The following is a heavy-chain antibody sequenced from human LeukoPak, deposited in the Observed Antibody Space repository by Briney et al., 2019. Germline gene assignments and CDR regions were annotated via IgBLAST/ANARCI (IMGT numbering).Heavy chain of an antibody. CDR2: IYYSGST. Sequence: PSETLSLTCTVSGGSISSSSYYWGWIRQTPGKGLEWIGSIYYSGSTYYNPSLKSRVTISIDTSKNQFSLKLSVTAADTAVYYCAREDYGDAGWFDPWGQGTLVTVSS. CDR3: AREDYGDAGWFDP. CDR1: GGSISSSSYY. J-gene: IGHJ5*02. V-gene: IGHV4-39*07. D-gene: IGHD4-17*01.